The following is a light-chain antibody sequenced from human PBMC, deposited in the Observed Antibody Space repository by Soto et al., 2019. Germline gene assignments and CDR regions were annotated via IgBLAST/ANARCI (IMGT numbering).Light chain of an antibody. V-gene: IGKV3-20*01. CDR2: GAS. CDR1: QSVSSSY. CDR3: QQYGSSPYT. J-gene: IGKJ2*01. Sequence: EIVLTQSPGTLSLSPGERATLSCRASQSVSSSYLAWYQQKPGQAPRLLIYGASSRATGIPDRFSGSGSGKDFTLTISRLEPEEFAVYYWQQYGSSPYTFGQGTKLEIK.